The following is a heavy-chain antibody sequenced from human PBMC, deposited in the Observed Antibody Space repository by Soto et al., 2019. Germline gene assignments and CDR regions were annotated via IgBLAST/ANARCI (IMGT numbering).Heavy chain of an antibody. J-gene: IGHJ4*02. V-gene: IGHV3-30*18. CDR2: ISYDGSNK. CDR1: GFTFSSYG. D-gene: IGHD1-1*01. CDR3: AKGSWNYFDY. Sequence: QVQLVESGGGVVQPGRSLRLSCAASGFTFSSYGMHWVRQAPGKGLEWVAVISYDGSNKYYADSVKGRFTISRDNSKNTLYLQMNSLRAEDTAVYYCAKGSWNYFDYWGQGTLVTVSS.